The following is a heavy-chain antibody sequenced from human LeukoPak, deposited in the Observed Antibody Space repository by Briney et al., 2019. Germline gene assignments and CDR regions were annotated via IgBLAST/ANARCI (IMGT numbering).Heavy chain of an antibody. CDR3: AKDLSTTNLWRAFDY. D-gene: IGHD2/OR15-2a*01. CDR2: VSGGGDST. J-gene: IGHJ4*02. CDR1: VFTFSNKL. Sequence: GGSLSLSCVASVFTFSNKLMSGFRQAPGKGLEWVSAVSGGGDSTYYTDSVKGRFTISRDNSKNTLYLQMNGLRAEDTAVCYCAKDLSTTNLWRAFDYWGQGTLVTVSS. V-gene: IGHV3-23*01.